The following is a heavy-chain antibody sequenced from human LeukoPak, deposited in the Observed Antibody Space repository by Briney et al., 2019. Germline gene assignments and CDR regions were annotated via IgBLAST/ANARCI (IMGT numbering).Heavy chain of an antibody. V-gene: IGHV4-34*01. CDR3: ARGLSSSRRTYYYYFMDV. CDR1: CGSFSGYY. Sequence: SETLSLTCAVYCGSFSGYYWSWIRQPPGKGLEWMGEINHSGSTNYNPSLKSGGPISVDQSKNQLSLKLSSVTAADTAVYYCARGLSSSRRTYYYYFMDVWGKGTTVTVSS. D-gene: IGHD6-13*01. CDR2: INHSGST. J-gene: IGHJ6*03.